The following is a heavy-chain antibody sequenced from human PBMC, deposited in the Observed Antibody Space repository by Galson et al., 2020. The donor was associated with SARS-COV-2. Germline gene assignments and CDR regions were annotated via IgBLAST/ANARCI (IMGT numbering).Heavy chain of an antibody. Sequence: TLSLTCTVSGGSISSSSYYWGWIRQPPGKGLEWIGSIYYSGSTYYNPSLKSRVTISVDTSKNQFSLKLSSVTAADTAVYYCAREIRDYYDSSGYYEDGVIWFDPWGQGTLVTVSS. CDR2: IYYSGST. V-gene: IGHV4-39*02. J-gene: IGHJ5*02. D-gene: IGHD3-22*01. CDR3: AREIRDYYDSSGYYEDGVIWFDP. CDR1: GGSISSSSYY.